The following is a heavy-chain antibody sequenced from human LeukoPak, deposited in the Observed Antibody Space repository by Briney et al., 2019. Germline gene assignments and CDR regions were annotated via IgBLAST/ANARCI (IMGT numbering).Heavy chain of an antibody. CDR1: GFXFSSYA. CDR2: ISGSGAST. J-gene: IGHJ4*02. V-gene: IGHV3-23*01. D-gene: IGHD6-6*01. CDR3: ARNIYSSSSWRFDY. Sequence: PGGSLRLSCAASGFXFSSYAISWVRQAPGKGREWVSAISGSGASTYYADSVKGRFTISRDISKNALYLQMNSLRAEDTAVFYCARNIYSSSSWRFDYWGQGTLVTVSS.